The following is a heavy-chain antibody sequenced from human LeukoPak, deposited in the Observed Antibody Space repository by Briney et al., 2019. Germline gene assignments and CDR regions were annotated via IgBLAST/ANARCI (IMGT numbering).Heavy chain of an antibody. D-gene: IGHD2-2*01. Sequence: SVKVSCKASGGTFSSYAISWVRQAPGQGLEWMGGIIPIFGTANYAQKFQGRVTITADESTSTAYMELSSLRSEDTAVYYCASLAPRYCSSTSCLSDPWGQGTLVTVSS. J-gene: IGHJ5*02. CDR2: IIPIFGTA. V-gene: IGHV1-69*13. CDR1: GGTFSSYA. CDR3: ASLAPRYCSSTSCLSDP.